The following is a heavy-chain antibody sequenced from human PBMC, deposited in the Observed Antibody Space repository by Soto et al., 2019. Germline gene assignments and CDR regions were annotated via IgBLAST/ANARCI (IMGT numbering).Heavy chain of an antibody. CDR1: GGSISSNTYC. CDR3: ARHNGGLRPNLYY. D-gene: IGHD2-8*01. J-gene: IGHJ4*01. CDR2: FSYSVNT. Sequence: PSETLSLTCTVSGGSISSNTYCWGWIRQPPGKGLEWIGTFSYSVNTYYNTSLKSRVTISVDTSKNQFSLKLSSVTVADTAVYYCARHNGGLRPNLYYWGHGTLVTVSS. V-gene: IGHV4-39*01.